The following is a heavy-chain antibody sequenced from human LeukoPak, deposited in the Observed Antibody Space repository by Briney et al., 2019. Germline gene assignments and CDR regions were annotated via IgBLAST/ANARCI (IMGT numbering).Heavy chain of an antibody. CDR2: ISSSGSTI. V-gene: IGHV3-48*03. CDR1: GFTFSSYE. Sequence: GGSLRLSCAASGFTFSSYEMNWVRQAPGKGLEWVSYISSSGSTIYYADSVKGRFTVSRDNAKNSLYLQMNGLRAEDTAVYYCAELGITMIGGVWGKGTTVTISS. J-gene: IGHJ6*04. CDR3: AELGITMIGGV. D-gene: IGHD3-10*02.